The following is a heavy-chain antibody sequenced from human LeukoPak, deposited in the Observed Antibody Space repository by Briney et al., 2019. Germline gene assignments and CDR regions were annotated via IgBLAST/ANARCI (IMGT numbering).Heavy chain of an antibody. D-gene: IGHD7-27*01. CDR1: GGSLSGYN. Sequence: SETLSLTCIVSGGSLSGYNWTWIRQPVGEGLEWIGRIYSSGSAKYNPSLKSRVTMSVDTSKNQFSLKLNSVTAADTAIYYCARVTGYDDWGQGTLVTVSS. CDR3: ARVTGYDD. V-gene: IGHV4-4*07. CDR2: IYSSGSA. J-gene: IGHJ4*02.